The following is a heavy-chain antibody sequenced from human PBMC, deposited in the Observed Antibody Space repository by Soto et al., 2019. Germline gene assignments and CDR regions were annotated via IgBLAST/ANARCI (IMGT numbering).Heavy chain of an antibody. V-gene: IGHV3-48*01. D-gene: IGHD3-10*01. Sequence: EVQVVESGGGVVQPGGSLRLSCAASGFTFTNYAMSWVRQAPGKGLEWVSYISSSGGTFYYADSVKGRFTISRDNAXNSLFLQMSSLRVEDTALYYCARMVRGVVTGDFDYWGQGTQVTVSS. CDR2: ISSSGGTF. J-gene: IGHJ4*02. CDR3: ARMVRGVVTGDFDY. CDR1: GFTFTNYA.